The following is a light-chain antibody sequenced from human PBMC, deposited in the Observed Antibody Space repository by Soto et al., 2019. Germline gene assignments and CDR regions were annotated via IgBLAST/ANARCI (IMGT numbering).Light chain of an antibody. CDR1: RSNIGSNL. CDR2: RNH. CDR3: ATRNDSLRALV. Sequence: QSVLTQSPSASVTPGQRVTISCSGSRSNIGSNLVNWYQQLPGTAPTLLIWRNHQRPSGVPYRCSGSKSGTSAPLAISGPQLEDEGDYYWATRNDSLRALVFGGGPKITVL. V-gene: IGLV1-44*01. J-gene: IGLJ2*01.